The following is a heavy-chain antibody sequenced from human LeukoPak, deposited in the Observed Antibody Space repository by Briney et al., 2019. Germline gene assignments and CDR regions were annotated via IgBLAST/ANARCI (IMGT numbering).Heavy chain of an antibody. V-gene: IGHV4-4*09. D-gene: IGHD1-26*01. Sequence: SETLSLTCTVSGGSISSYYWSWIRQPPGKGLEWIGYIYTSGSTNYNPSLKSRVTISVDTSKNQFSLRLSSVTAADTAVYYCARQGGVGAEGQDAFDIWGQGTMVTVSS. CDR2: IYTSGST. CDR3: ARQGGVGAEGQDAFDI. J-gene: IGHJ3*02. CDR1: GGSISSYY.